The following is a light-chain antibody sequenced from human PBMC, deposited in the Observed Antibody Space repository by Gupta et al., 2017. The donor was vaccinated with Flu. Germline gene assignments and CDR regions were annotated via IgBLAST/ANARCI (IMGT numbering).Light chain of an antibody. CDR2: GAS. CDR1: RNVYGY. Sequence: DIQMTQSPSTLSASVGDTVTISCRASRNVYGYLAWYQQKPGKAPRLLIYGASRGDSGVPERFSGSGDGTDFILTISSLQQDEVADYDCQQYGAFRTCGLGTKVEIK. V-gene: IGKV1-5*03. J-gene: IGKJ1*01. CDR3: QQYGAFRT.